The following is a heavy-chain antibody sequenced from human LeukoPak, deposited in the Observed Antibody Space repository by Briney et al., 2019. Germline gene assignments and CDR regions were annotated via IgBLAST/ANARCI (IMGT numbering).Heavy chain of an antibody. Sequence: PGGSLRLSCAASGFTFSSYGMHWVRQAPGKGLEWVAVISYDGSNKYYADSVKGRFTISRDNSKNTLYLQMNSLRAEDTAVYYCADDRGDFPHYWGQGTLVTVSS. J-gene: IGHJ4*02. V-gene: IGHV3-30*18. CDR1: GFTFSSYG. D-gene: IGHD4-17*01. CDR3: ADDRGDFPHY. CDR2: ISYDGSNK.